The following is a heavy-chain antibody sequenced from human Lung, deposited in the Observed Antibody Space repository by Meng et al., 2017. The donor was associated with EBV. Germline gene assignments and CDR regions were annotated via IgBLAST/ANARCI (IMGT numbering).Heavy chain of an antibody. V-gene: IGHV3-72*01. J-gene: IGHJ4*02. CDR3: ARGHDSFDD. CDR2: SRNKANRYTT. Sequence: VQLVESGGXLVQPGGSLRLSCAASGFTLSDHYMDWVRQAPGKGLEWVGRSRNKANRYTTEYAASVKGRFTISRDDSKSSLYLQMNSLKTEDTALYFCARGHDSFDDWGQGTRVTVSS. CDR1: GFTLSDHY. D-gene: IGHD2-21*02.